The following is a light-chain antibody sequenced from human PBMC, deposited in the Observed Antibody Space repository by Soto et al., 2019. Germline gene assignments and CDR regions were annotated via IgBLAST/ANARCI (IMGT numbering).Light chain of an antibody. Sequence: QSVLTQPASVSGSPGQSIAISCTGSSSDVGIYNYVSWYQQHPGKVPKLIIYEVTNRPSGVSNRFSGSKSGNTASLTISGLQAEDEADYYCSSYTTSSTRVFGNGTRSQS. J-gene: IGLJ1*01. CDR1: SSDVGIYNY. V-gene: IGLV2-14*01. CDR3: SSYTTSSTRV. CDR2: EVT.